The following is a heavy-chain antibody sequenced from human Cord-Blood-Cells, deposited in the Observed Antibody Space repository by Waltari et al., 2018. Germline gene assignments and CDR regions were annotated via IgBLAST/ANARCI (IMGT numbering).Heavy chain of an antibody. D-gene: IGHD3-22*01. CDR2: ISCSGGRT. Sequence: EVQLLESGGGLVQPGGSLRLSCAASGFTFSSYAMRWVRQAPGKGLGWVSAISCSGGRTYYGDFVKGRVTISRDNSKNTRYLQMNSLRAEDTAVDYCAKDRTDSSGYYYAFDIWGQGTMVTVSS. CDR1: GFTFSSYA. CDR3: AKDRTDSSGYYYAFDI. V-gene: IGHV3-23*01. J-gene: IGHJ3*02.